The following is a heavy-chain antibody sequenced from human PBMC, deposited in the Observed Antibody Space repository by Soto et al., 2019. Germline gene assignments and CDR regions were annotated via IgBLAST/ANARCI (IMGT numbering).Heavy chain of an antibody. CDR3: ARKLRGWDFDY. J-gene: IGHJ4*02. Sequence: GGSLRVSCAASGFTFSSYAIAWVRQAPGKGLEWVSAISGSGGDTYYADSVQGRFIISRDNSMNSLYLQMNSLRAEDTAVYYCARKLRGWDFDYWGQGTLVTVSS. CDR1: GFTFSSYA. D-gene: IGHD6-19*01. V-gene: IGHV3-23*01. CDR2: ISGSGGDT.